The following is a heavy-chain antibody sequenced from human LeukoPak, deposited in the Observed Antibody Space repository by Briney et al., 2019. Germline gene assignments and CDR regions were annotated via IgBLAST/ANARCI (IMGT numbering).Heavy chain of an antibody. CDR3: GIDSGLVGGYPYYFHY. Sequence: GGSLRLSCAASGFTFSSYSMNWVRQAPGKGLEWLSSISSSSSYIYYADSVKGRFTISRDNAKNSLYLQMNSLRAEDTAGYYCGIDSGLVGGYPYYFHYWGQRTLVTVSS. CDR1: GFTFSSYS. D-gene: IGHD6-19*01. CDR2: ISSSSSYI. V-gene: IGHV3-21*01. J-gene: IGHJ4*02.